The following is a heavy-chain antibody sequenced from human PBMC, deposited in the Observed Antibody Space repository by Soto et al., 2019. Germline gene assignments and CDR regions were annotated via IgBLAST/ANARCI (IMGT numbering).Heavy chain of an antibody. CDR1: GFAFSDYA. CDR3: AKGRTFFDF. J-gene: IGHJ4*02. CDR2: ISDGDGAT. D-gene: IGHD3-16*01. Sequence: EVHLLESGGDLVQPGGSLRLSCAASGFAFSDYAMTWVRQAPGKGLEWVSDISDGDGATHYADSVKGRFTISRDDSKNTRYLQMDSLRAEDAAVYYCAKGRTFFDFWGQGTLVTVSS. V-gene: IGHV3-23*01.